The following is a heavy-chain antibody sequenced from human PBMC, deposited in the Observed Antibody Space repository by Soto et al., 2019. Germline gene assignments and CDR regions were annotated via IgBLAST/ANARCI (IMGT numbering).Heavy chain of an antibody. CDR3: ARDGNFAFLGYSFAFDF. Sequence: QVQLVQSGAEVKKPGASVRVSCEASGYRFTAYYIHWVRQAPGQGLEWMGRMNLDTGGTTYAQKFQGSVTMTRDTSISTAYMEVSSLTSDDTAMYYCARDGNFAFLGYSFAFDFWGQGTLVTVSS. J-gene: IGHJ4*02. CDR2: MNLDTGGT. CDR1: GYRFTAYY. V-gene: IGHV1-2*06. D-gene: IGHD5-18*01.